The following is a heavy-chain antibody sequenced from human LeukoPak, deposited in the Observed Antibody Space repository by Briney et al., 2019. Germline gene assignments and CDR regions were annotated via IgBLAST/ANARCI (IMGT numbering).Heavy chain of an antibody. D-gene: IGHD4-11*01. Sequence: PGRSLRLSCAASGFTFSRYGMHWVRQAPGKGLEWVAVISYDGSNKYYADSVKGGFTISRDNSKNTLYLQMNSLTAEDTAVYYCARDQYPSRYYYYYYAMDVWGQGTTVTVSS. CDR1: GFTFSRYG. CDR3: ARDQYPSRYYYYYYAMDV. CDR2: ISYDGSNK. J-gene: IGHJ6*02. V-gene: IGHV3-30*03.